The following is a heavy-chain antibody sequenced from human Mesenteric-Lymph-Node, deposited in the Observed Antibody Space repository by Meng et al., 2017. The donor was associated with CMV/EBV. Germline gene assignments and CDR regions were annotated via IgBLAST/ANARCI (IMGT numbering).Heavy chain of an antibody. V-gene: IGHV4-4*01. Sequence: GSLRLSCAVSGDSITSNNWWGWVRQSPGKGLEWLGEVYHRGATNYNPSLGGRVSISLDTSSNVFSLSLKSVTAADTAVYFCARTTYCGGDCFSGYYGMDVWGLGTTVTVSS. J-gene: IGHJ6*02. CDR1: GDSITSNNW. D-gene: IGHD2-21*01. CDR2: VYHRGAT. CDR3: ARTTYCGGDCFSGYYGMDV.